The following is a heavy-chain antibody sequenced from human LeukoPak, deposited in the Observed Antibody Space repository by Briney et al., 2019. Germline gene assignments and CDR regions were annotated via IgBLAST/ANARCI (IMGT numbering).Heavy chain of an antibody. CDR1: GFTFSSYE. V-gene: IGHV3-48*03. J-gene: IGHJ4*02. D-gene: IGHD6-13*01. Sequence: PGGSLRLSCAASGFTFSSYEMNWVRQAPGKGLEWVSYISSSGSTIYYADSVKGRFTISRDNAKNSPYLQMNSLRAEDTAVYYCARVGAPYSSSWDFDYWGQGTLVTVSS. CDR3: ARVGAPYSSSWDFDY. CDR2: ISSSGSTI.